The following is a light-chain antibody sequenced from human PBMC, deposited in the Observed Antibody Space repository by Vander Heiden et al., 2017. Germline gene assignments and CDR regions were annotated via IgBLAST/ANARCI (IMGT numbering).Light chain of an antibody. V-gene: IGLV1-51*01. CDR3: GTWDSSLSVGV. Sequence: QSVLPQPPSVSAAPGLRVPIYSSGSTPNIGNNYVSWYQHHPGTAPKLLIYDNHKRPSGIPDRFSASKFGASATLDITGLQTGDEADYYCGTWDSSLSVGVFGTGTKVTVL. CDR1: TPNIGNNY. CDR2: DNH. J-gene: IGLJ1*01.